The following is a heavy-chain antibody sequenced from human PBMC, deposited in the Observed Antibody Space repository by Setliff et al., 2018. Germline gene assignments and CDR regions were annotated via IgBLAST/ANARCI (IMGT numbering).Heavy chain of an antibody. V-gene: IGHV2-5*02. CDR1: GFSLSTSGVG. D-gene: IGHD6-19*01. CDR3: ALRPSSGWPLDY. CDR2: IYWGDDK. Sequence: SGPTLVNPTQTLTLTCTFSGFSLSTSGVGVGWIRQPPGKALEWLALIYWGDDKRYSPSLKSRLTITKDTSKNQVVLTMTNMDSVDTATYYCALRPSSGWPLDYWGQGTLVTVSS. J-gene: IGHJ4*02.